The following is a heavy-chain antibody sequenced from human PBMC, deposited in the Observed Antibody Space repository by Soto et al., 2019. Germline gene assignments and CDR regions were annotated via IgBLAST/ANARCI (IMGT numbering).Heavy chain of an antibody. V-gene: IGHV4-34*01. CDR2: IDHSGSI. D-gene: IGHD6-13*01. CDR3: ATGGGAAPGT. CDR1: GGSFSGYY. J-gene: IGHJ4*02. Sequence: PSETLSLTCAVYGGSFSGYYWSWIRQTPGKGPEWIGEIDHSGSIKYNPSLESRVSISLDTSRNQFSLKLSSVTAADSAVFYCATGGGAAPGTWGQGTLVTVSS.